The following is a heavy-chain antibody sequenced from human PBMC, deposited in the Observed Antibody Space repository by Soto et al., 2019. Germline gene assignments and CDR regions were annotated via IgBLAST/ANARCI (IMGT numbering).Heavy chain of an antibody. CDR1: GFTFSSYS. CDR3: AKRHVTMIVVVEDY. J-gene: IGHJ4*02. CDR2: ISGSGDST. Sequence: EVQLLESGGGLVQPGGSLRLSCAASGFTFSSYSMSWVRQAPGKGLEWVSAISGSGDSTYYADSVKGRFTSSRDNSKSTLYLQMNRLRAEETALYYCAKRHVTMIVVVEDYWGQGTLVTVSS. V-gene: IGHV3-23*01. D-gene: IGHD3-22*01.